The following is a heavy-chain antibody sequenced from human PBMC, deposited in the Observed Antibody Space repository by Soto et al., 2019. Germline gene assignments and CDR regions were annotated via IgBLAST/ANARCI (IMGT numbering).Heavy chain of an antibody. V-gene: IGHV3-23*01. D-gene: IGHD4-17*01. CDR2: ISGSGGST. CDR1: GFTFSTYA. CDR3: AKDRGYGDYDFAFDI. J-gene: IGHJ3*02. Sequence: PGGSLRLSCAASGFTFSTYAMNWVRQAPGKGLEWVSAISGSGGSTYYADSVKGRFTISRDNSKNTLYLQMNSLRAEDTAVYYCAKDRGYGDYDFAFDIWGQGTMVTVSS.